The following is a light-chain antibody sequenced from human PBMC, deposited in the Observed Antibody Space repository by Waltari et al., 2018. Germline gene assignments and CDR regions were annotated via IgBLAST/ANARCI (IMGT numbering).Light chain of an antibody. CDR2: WAS. J-gene: IGKJ2*03. V-gene: IGKV4-1*01. CDR3: QQYLTLPYS. CDR1: QSVLYNFNNKNY. Sequence: EMTQPPDSLPVSLGESATINCKSSQSVLYNFNNKNYLAWFQLKPGQPPKLLIRWASTREPGVPDRFSGSGSGTDFTLTISSLQTEDVAVYYCQQYLTLPYSFGQGTKLEIK.